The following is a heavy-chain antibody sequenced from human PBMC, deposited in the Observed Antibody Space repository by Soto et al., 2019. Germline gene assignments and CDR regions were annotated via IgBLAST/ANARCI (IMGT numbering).Heavy chain of an antibody. Sequence: SETLSLTCTVAGGSINRYYWSWIRQSPGKGLEWIGYIFYSGNTNYNPSLNSRVTLSVDTSKNQFSLKLTSVTAADTAVYYCARHAPGGPFDSWGQGTLVTVSS. CDR1: GGSINRYY. V-gene: IGHV4-59*08. CDR3: ARHAPGGPFDS. J-gene: IGHJ4*02. CDR2: IFYSGNT.